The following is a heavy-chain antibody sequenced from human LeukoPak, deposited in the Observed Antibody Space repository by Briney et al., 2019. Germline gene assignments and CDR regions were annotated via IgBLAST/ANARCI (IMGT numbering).Heavy chain of an antibody. J-gene: IGHJ6*02. V-gene: IGHV1-69*13. D-gene: IGHD3-22*01. Sequence: SVKVSCKASGGTFSSYAISWVRQAPGQGLEWMGGIIPIFGTANYAQKFQGRVTITADESTSTAYMELSSLRSEDTAVYYCARDYYDSSGYYPRYNGMDVWGQGTTVTVSS. CDR1: GGTFSSYA. CDR2: IIPIFGTA. CDR3: ARDYYDSSGYYPRYNGMDV.